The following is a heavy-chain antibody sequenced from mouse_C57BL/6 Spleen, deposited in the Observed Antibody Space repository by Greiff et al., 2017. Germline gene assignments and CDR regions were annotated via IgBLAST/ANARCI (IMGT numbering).Heavy chain of an antibody. J-gene: IGHJ3*01. Sequence: QVQLQQSGPGLVQPSQSLSITCTVSGFSLTSYGVHWVRQSPGKGLEWLGVIWRGGSTDDNAAFMSILSITKDNSKLQVFFKMNSLQADDTAIYYCASQTEPWFAYWGQGTLVTVSA. CDR3: ASQTEPWFAY. V-gene: IGHV2-5*01. D-gene: IGHD4-1*01. CDR2: IWRGGST. CDR1: GFSLTSYG.